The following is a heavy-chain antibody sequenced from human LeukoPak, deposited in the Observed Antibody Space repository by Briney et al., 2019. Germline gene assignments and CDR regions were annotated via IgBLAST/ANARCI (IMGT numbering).Heavy chain of an antibody. CDR2: IYYSGST. CDR1: GGPISSYY. J-gene: IGHJ2*01. Sequence: SETLSLTCTVSGGPISSYYWSWIRQPPGKGLEWIGYIYYSGSTNYNPSLKSRVTISVDTSKNQFSLKLSSVTAADTAVYYCARLVRGTRYFDLWGRGALVTVSS. D-gene: IGHD1-14*01. V-gene: IGHV4-59*08. CDR3: ARLVRGTRYFDL.